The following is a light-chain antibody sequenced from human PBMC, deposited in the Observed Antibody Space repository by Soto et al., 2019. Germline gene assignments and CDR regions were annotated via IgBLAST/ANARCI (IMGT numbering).Light chain of an antibody. CDR2: EGS. CDR1: SSDVGSYNL. J-gene: IGLJ2*01. Sequence: QSPLTQPASVSGSPGQSITISCTGTSSDVGSYNLVSWYQQHPGKAPKLMIYEGSKRPSGVSNRFSGSKSGNTASLTISGLQAEDEADYYCCSYAGSRLVFGGGTKLTVL. V-gene: IGLV2-23*01. CDR3: CSYAGSRLV.